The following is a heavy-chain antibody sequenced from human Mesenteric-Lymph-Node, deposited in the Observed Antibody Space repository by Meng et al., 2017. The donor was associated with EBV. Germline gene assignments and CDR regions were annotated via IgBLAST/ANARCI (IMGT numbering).Heavy chain of an antibody. V-gene: IGHV3-30*04. CDR3: ARDYSPSD. Sequence: VQLVASGGGVVQPGRSLRLSCAASGFTFSSYAMHWVRQAPGKGLDWVALISHDGKVQYYADSVKGRFTISRDNSKNTLYLQLNSLRDEDTAVYHCARDYSPSDWGQGTLVTVSS. CDR1: GFTFSSYA. D-gene: IGHD2-15*01. CDR2: ISHDGKVQ. J-gene: IGHJ4*02.